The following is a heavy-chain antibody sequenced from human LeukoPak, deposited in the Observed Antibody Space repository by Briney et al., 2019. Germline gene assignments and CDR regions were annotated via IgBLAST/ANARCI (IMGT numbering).Heavy chain of an antibody. CDR3: ARGLGYGDYALDY. D-gene: IGHD4-17*01. CDR1: GFTFSSYW. V-gene: IGHV3-7*01. J-gene: IGHJ4*02. CDR2: IKQDGSEK. Sequence: GGSLRLSCAASGFTFSSYWMSWVRQAPGKGLEWVANIKQDGSEKYYVDSVKGRFTISRDNAKNSLYLQMNSLRAEDTAVYYCARGLGYGDYALDYWGQGTLVTVSS.